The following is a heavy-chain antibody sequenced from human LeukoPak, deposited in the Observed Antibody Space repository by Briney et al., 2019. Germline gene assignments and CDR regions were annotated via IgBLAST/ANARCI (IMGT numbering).Heavy chain of an antibody. V-gene: IGHV4-4*07. J-gene: IGHJ4*02. D-gene: IGHD2-21*02. CDR3: ARMKDCGGDCYSVDY. CDR2: IYTSGST. Sequence: SETLSLTCTVSGGSISSYYWSWIRQPAGKGLEWIGRIYTSGSTNYNPSLKSRVTMSVDTSKNQFSLKLTSETAADMAVYYCARMKDCGGDCYSVDYWGQGTLVTVSS. CDR1: GGSISSYY.